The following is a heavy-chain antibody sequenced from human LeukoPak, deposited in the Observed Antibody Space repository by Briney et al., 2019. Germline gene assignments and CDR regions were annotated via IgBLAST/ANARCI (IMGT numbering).Heavy chain of an antibody. CDR3: AKDLHYGSADY. Sequence: PGGSLRLSCAASGFTFSSYWMSWVRQAPGKGLEWVANIKQDGSEKYYVDSVKGRFTTSRDNDKTTLYLQMNSLRPEDTALYYCAKDLHYGSADYWGQGTLVTVSS. CDR2: IKQDGSEK. CDR1: GFTFSSYW. J-gene: IGHJ4*02. D-gene: IGHD3-10*01. V-gene: IGHV3-7*01.